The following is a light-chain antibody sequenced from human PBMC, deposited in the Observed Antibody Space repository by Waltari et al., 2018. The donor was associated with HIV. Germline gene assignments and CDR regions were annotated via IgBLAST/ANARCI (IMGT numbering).Light chain of an antibody. CDR2: NVN. V-gene: IGLV2-14*03. Sequence: QSALTQPASVSGSPGQSITISCTGTSGAVGGYNFVSWYQKHPGQAPKLIIYNVNSRRAGVSIGCSGSRSANTAALTIAGLQAEDEADYFCSAYTSSGPRYVLFGGGTRLTVL. CDR1: SGAVGGYNF. CDR3: SAYTSSGPRYVL. J-gene: IGLJ2*01.